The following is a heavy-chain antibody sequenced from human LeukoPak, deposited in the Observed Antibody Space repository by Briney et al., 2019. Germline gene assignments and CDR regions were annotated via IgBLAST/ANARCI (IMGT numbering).Heavy chain of an antibody. Sequence: ASAKVPCKVSGYTLTELSMHWVRQATGKGLEWMGGFDPEDGETIHAQKFQGRVTMTEDTSTDTAYMELSSLRSEDTAVYYCATRVAGTSFDYWGQGTLVTVSS. CDR2: FDPEDGET. CDR3: ATRVAGTSFDY. J-gene: IGHJ4*02. D-gene: IGHD6-19*01. V-gene: IGHV1-24*01. CDR1: GYTLTELS.